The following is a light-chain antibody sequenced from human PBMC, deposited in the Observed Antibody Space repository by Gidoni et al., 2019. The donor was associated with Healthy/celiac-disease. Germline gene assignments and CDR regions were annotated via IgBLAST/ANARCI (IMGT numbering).Light chain of an antibody. CDR2: GAS. Sequence: EIVLTQSPATLSVSPGEGATLSCRASQSVSSYLAWYQQKPGQAPRLLIYGASTRATGIPARFSGSGSVTEFTLTISSLQSEDFAVYYCQQYNNWPPFTFGQXTRLEIK. J-gene: IGKJ5*01. V-gene: IGKV3-15*01. CDR3: QQYNNWPPFT. CDR1: QSVSSY.